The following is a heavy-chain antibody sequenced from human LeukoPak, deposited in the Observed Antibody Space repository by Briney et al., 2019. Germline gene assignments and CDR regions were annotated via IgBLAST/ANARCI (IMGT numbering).Heavy chain of an antibody. Sequence: GASVKVSCKASGFSFRTYGISWVRQAPGQGLEWMGWISVYNGNINYADKLQGRATVTADTSTSTAYMELRSLRSDDTAVYYCARSSFRGYPDAFDIWGQGTLVTVSS. CDR2: ISVYNGNI. J-gene: IGHJ3*02. CDR3: ARSSFRGYPDAFDI. D-gene: IGHD3-16*02. CDR1: GFSFRTYG. V-gene: IGHV1-18*01.